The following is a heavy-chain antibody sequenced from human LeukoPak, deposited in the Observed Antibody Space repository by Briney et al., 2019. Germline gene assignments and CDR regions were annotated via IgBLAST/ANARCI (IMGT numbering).Heavy chain of an antibody. V-gene: IGHV1-18*01. Sequence: ASVKVSCKASGYTFTSYGISWVRQAPGQGLEWMGWISAYNGNTNYAQKLQGRVTMTTDTSTSTACMELRSLRSDDTAVYYCANYYYDSSGWGSWGQGTLVTVSS. CDR1: GYTFTSYG. D-gene: IGHD3-22*01. J-gene: IGHJ4*02. CDR2: ISAYNGNT. CDR3: ANYYYDSSGWGS.